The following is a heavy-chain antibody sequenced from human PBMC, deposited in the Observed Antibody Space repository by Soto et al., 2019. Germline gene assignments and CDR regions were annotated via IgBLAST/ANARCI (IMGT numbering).Heavy chain of an antibody. V-gene: IGHV3-48*03. CDR1: GFSFSSSE. CDR2: IHFSGSPI. CDR3: ARRGFN. D-gene: IGHD3-10*01. Sequence: PGGSLRLSCAASGFSFSSSEMTWVRQAPGKGLEWISYIHFSGSPIYYADSLRGRFTISRDNTKNSLYLQMSSLRAEDTAIDYCARRGFNCGRGTLVTVSS. J-gene: IGHJ4*02.